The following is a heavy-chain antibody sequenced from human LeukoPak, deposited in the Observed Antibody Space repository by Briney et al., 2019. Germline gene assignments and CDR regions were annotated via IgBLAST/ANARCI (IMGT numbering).Heavy chain of an antibody. Sequence: VGSLRLSCAASGFTFSSYWMSWVRQAPGKGLEWVANIRQDGSEKYYVDSVKGRFTISRDNGENSLYLQMNSLRAEDTAVYYCAGDLRWFDPWGRGTLVSVSS. CDR3: AGDLRWFDP. V-gene: IGHV3-7*01. J-gene: IGHJ5*02. CDR2: IRQDGSEK. CDR1: GFTFSSYW.